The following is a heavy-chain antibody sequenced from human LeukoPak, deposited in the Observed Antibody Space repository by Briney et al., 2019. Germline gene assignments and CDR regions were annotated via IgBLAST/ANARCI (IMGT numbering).Heavy chain of an antibody. CDR3: ARSGSYQYYFDY. CDR2: IYPGDSDT. J-gene: IGHJ4*02. CDR1: GYIFTSDW. V-gene: IGHV5-51*01. D-gene: IGHD1-26*01. Sequence: GESLKISCKVSGYIFTSDWIGWVRQVPGKGLEWMGIIYPGDSDTRYSPSFQGQVTISADKSTNTAYLQWSSLKASDTAIYYCARSGSYQYYFDYWGQGTLVTVSA.